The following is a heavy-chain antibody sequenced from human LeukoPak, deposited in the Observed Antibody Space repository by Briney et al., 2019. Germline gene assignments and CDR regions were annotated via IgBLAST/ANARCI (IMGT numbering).Heavy chain of an antibody. J-gene: IGHJ3*02. CDR1: GYTFTSYD. D-gene: IGHD3-10*01. CDR3: ATAGSGDDAFDI. V-gene: IGHV1-8*02. CDR2: MNPNSGNT. Sequence: ASVKVSCKASGYTFTSYDINWVRQATGQGLEWMGWMNPNSGNTGYAQKLQGRVTMTTDTSTSTAYMELRSLRSDDTAVYYCATAGSGDDAFDIWGQGTMVTVSS.